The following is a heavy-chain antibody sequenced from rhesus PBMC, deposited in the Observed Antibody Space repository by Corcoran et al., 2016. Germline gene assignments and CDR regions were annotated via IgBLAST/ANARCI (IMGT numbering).Heavy chain of an antibody. J-gene: IGHJ4*01. Sequence: EVQLVQSGAEVKKPGASGKVSCKFSGYTFTELSMPWVRRAPGKGLEGMGGGDPVYGEIIHAEKFQGRVTMTEDTSTDTAYMELSSLRSEDTAVYYCAILYSNYFDYWGQGVLVTVSS. D-gene: IGHD4-23*01. CDR1: GYTFTELS. V-gene: IGHV1-156*01. CDR3: AILYSNYFDY. CDR2: GDPVYGEI.